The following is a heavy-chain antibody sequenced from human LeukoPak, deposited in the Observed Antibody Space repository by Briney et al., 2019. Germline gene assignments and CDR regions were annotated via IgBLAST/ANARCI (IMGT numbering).Heavy chain of an antibody. CDR3: ARGVYAFDI. CDR1: GFTFSSYW. J-gene: IGHJ3*02. D-gene: IGHD5/OR15-5a*01. CDR2: IKEDESEK. Sequence: GGSLRLSCAASGFTFSSYWMSWVRQAPGKGLEWVANIKEDESEKYYVDAVKGRFTISRVNAKNSVFLQMNSLRVEDTAVYYCARGVYAFDIWGQGTMVTVSS. V-gene: IGHV3-7*01.